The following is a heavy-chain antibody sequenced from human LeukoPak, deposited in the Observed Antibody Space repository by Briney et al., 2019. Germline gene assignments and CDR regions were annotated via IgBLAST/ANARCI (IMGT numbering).Heavy chain of an antibody. CDR1: GGSISSSSHH. V-gene: IGHV4-39*01. Sequence: SETLSLTCTVSGGSISSSSHHWAWIRPPPGKGLEWIASIYYTGNSYYNPSLKSRVTISVDTSKNQFSLKLSSVTAADTAVYYCARQYLRESSWFHKGESDNWFDPWGQGTLVTVSS. CDR2: IYYTGNS. CDR3: ARQYLRESSWFHKGESDNWFDP. D-gene: IGHD6-13*01. J-gene: IGHJ5*02.